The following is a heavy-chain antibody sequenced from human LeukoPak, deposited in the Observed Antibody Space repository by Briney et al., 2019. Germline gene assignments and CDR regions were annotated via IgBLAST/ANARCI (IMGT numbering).Heavy chain of an antibody. Sequence: ASVKVSCKVSGYTLTELSMHWVRQAPGKGLEWMGGFDPEDGETIYAQKLQGRATMTTDTSTSTAYMELRSLRSDDTAVYYCASPYCSGGTCYAHDAFDIWGQGTMVTVSS. J-gene: IGHJ3*02. V-gene: IGHV1-24*01. CDR3: ASPYCSGGTCYAHDAFDI. CDR2: FDPEDGET. D-gene: IGHD2-15*01. CDR1: GYTLTELS.